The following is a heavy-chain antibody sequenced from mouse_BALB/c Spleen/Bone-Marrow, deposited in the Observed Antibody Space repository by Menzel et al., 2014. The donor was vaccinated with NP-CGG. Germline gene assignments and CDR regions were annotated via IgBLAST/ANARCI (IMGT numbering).Heavy chain of an antibody. Sequence: GHELVKPGASVKISCKASGYSFTDYFMNWVKQSHGKSLEWIGRINPYNGVTFYDQNFKGKATLTVDKTSSTAHMELLSLSSEDTAVYYCGRWANWGQGTTLTVSS. J-gene: IGHJ2*01. CDR3: GRWAN. CDR1: GYSFTDYF. CDR2: INPYNGVT. V-gene: IGHV1-37*01.